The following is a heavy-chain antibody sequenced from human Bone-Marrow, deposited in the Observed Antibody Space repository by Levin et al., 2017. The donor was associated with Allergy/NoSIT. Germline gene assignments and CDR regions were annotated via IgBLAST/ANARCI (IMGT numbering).Heavy chain of an antibody. CDR1: GGSISSSSYY. D-gene: IGHD3-3*01. Sequence: ESLKISCTVSGGSISSSSYYWGWIRQPPGKGLEWIGSIYYSGSTYYNPSLKSRVTISVDTSKNQFSLKLSSVTAADTAVYYCARVRYYDFWSGYYGMDVWGQGTTVTVSS. V-gene: IGHV4-39*07. J-gene: IGHJ6*02. CDR3: ARVRYYDFWSGYYGMDV. CDR2: IYYSGST.